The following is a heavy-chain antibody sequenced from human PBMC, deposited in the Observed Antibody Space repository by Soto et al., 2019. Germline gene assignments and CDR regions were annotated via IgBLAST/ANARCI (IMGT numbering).Heavy chain of an antibody. CDR1: GFTFSSYS. CDR2: ISSSSSYI. CDR3: ARDLKGYCSGGSCYEPDDYYGMDV. Sequence: GESLKISCAASGFTFSSYSMNWVRQAPGKGLEWVSSISSSSSYIYYADSVKGRFTISRDNAKNSLYLQMNSLRADDTAVEYCARDLKGYCSGGSCYEPDDYYGMDVWGQGTTVNVSS. J-gene: IGHJ6*02. V-gene: IGHV3-21*01. D-gene: IGHD2-15*01.